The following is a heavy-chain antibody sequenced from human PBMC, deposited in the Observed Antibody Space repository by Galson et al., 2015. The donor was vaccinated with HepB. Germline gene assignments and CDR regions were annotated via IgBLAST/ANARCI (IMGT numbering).Heavy chain of an antibody. CDR1: GFTFSNYA. D-gene: IGHD6-13*01. V-gene: IGHV3-23*01. CDR2: ISGSGAST. Sequence: SLRLSCAASGFTFSNYAMNWVRQAPGKGLEWVSTISGSGASTYYADSVKGRFTISRDNSKNTLYLQMNSLRAEDTAVYYCARGSSSWYPPNDYWGQGTLVTVSS. J-gene: IGHJ4*02. CDR3: ARGSSSWYPPNDY.